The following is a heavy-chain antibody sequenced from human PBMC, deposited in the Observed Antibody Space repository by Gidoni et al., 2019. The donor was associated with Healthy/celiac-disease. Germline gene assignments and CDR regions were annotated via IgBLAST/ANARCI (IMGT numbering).Heavy chain of an antibody. D-gene: IGHD1-26*01. CDR3: ARGCRKLAHCSGNLAY. CDR1: GGSFSGYY. J-gene: IGHJ4*02. V-gene: IGHV4-34*01. CDR2: INHSGST. Sequence: QVQLQQWGAGLLKPSETLSLTCAVYGGSFSGYYWSWIRQPPGKGLEWIGEINHSGSTNYNPSLKSRVTISVDTSKNQFSLKLSSVTAADTAVYYCARGCRKLAHCSGNLAYWGQGTLVTVSS.